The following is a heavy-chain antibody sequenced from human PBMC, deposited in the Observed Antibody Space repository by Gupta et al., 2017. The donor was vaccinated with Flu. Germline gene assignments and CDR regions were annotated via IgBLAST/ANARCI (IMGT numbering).Heavy chain of an antibody. Sequence: EVQLLESGGGLVQPGGSLRLSCAASGFTFSSYAMSWVRQAPGKGLEWVSAIRGSGGSTYYADSVKGRFTISRDNSKNTLCLQMNSLRAEDTAVYYCAKDDSSSWYGPIDYWGQGTRVTVSS. CDR1: GFTFSSYA. CDR3: AKDDSSSWYGPIDY. J-gene: IGHJ4*02. D-gene: IGHD6-13*01. V-gene: IGHV3-23*01. CDR2: IRGSGGST.